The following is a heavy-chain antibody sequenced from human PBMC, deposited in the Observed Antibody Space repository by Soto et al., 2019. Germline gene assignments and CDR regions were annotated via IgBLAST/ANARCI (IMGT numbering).Heavy chain of an antibody. V-gene: IGHV4-31*02. Sequence: WTWIRQKPGEGLEWIGYIYYSGATYYTPSLKTRVSISLHKSQNYFSLELSSVTAADTAVYYCVTTNGAYSYDSVSWGQGTLVTVSS. CDR3: VTTNGAYSYDSVS. J-gene: IGHJ5*02. D-gene: IGHD3-22*01. CDR2: IYYSGAT.